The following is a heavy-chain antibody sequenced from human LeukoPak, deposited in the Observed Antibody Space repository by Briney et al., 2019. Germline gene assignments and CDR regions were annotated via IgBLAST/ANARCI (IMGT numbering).Heavy chain of an antibody. CDR1: GFTFSSYS. CDR3: ARVGSGWYGGYYYYYMDV. V-gene: IGHV3-21*04. D-gene: IGHD6-19*01. J-gene: IGHJ6*03. CDR2: ISSSSSYI. Sequence: PGGSLRLSCAASGFTFSSYSMNWVRQAPGKGLEWVSSISSSSSYIYYADSVKGRFTISRDNAKNSLYLQMNSLGAEDTALYHCARVGSGWYGGYYYYYMDVWGKGTTVTVSS.